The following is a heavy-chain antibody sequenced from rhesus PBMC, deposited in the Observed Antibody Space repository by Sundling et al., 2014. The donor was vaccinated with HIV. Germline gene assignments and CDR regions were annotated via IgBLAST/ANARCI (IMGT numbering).Heavy chain of an antibody. Sequence: EVQLVESGGGLTKPGGSLRLSCAASGFTFSNYWMYWVRQAPGKGLEWISSINSAGTSTYYGDSVKGRFTISRDNAENTLHLQMDSLTTADTATYYCAREMIPATTRDYWGQGVLVTVSS. D-gene: IGHD1-44*01. CDR3: AREMIPATTRDY. CDR2: INSAGTST. J-gene: IGHJ4*01. V-gene: IGHV3-28*01. CDR1: GFTFSNYW.